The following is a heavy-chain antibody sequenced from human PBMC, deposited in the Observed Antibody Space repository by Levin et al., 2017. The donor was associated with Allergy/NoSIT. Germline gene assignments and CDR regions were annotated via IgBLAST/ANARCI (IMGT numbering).Heavy chain of an antibody. V-gene: IGHV3-33*01. CDR1: GFTFSNYG. D-gene: IGHD5-12*01. CDR3: ARSWRGYSGYDPFLDY. J-gene: IGHJ4*02. Sequence: GESLKISCAASGFTFSNYGMHWVRQAPGKGLEWLAVIWYDGSNKYYADSIKGRFTISRDNSKNTLYLQMNSLRAEDTAVYYCARSWRGYSGYDPFLDYWGQGTLVTVSS. CDR2: IWYDGSNK.